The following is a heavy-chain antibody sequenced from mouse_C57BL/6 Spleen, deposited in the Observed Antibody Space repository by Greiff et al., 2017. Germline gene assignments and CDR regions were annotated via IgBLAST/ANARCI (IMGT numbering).Heavy chain of an antibody. J-gene: IGHJ2*01. V-gene: IGHV1-52*01. D-gene: IGHD1-1*01. CDR1: GYTFTSYW. CDR3: ASDHYGSSYHFDY. Sequence: VQLQQPGAELVRPGSSVKLSCKASGYTFTSYWMHWVKQRPIQGLEWIGNIDPSDSDTHYNQKFKDKATLTVDKSSSTAYMQLSSLTSEDSAVYYYASDHYGSSYHFDYWGQGTTLTVSS. CDR2: IDPSDSDT.